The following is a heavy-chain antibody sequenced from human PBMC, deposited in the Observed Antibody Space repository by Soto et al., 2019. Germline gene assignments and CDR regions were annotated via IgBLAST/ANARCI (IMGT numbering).Heavy chain of an antibody. CDR3: AKPGGADFWSGYYTNKVYYYMDV. CDR1: GFTFSSYA. CDR2: ISGSGGST. D-gene: IGHD3-3*01. V-gene: IGHV3-23*01. J-gene: IGHJ6*03. Sequence: GESLKISCAASGFTFSSYAMSWVRQAPGKGLEWVSAISGSGGSTYYADSVKGRFTISRDKSKNTLYLQMNSLRAEDTAVYYCAKPGGADFWSGYYTNKVYYYMDVWGKGTTVTVSS.